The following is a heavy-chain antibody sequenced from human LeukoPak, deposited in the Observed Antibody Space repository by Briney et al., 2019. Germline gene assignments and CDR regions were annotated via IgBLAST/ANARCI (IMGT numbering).Heavy chain of an antibody. CDR1: GFTFSTYA. CDR2: ISGGGGAT. D-gene: IGHD1-26*01. J-gene: IGHJ6*03. CDR3: ARDPGSYPLYYYYYMDV. Sequence: QPGGSLRLSCAASGFTFSTYAMSWVRQAPGKGLEWVSAISGGGGATYYADSVKGRFTISRDNAKNSLYLQMNSLRAEDTAVYYCARDPGSYPLYYYYYMDVWGKGTTVTVSS. V-gene: IGHV3-23*01.